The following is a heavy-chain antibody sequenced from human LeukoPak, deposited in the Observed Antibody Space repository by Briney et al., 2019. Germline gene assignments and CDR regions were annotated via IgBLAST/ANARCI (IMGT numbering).Heavy chain of an antibody. CDR3: ARQGGGDFDY. CDR2: IYYSGST. V-gene: IGHV4-59*01. Sequence: SETLSLTCTVSGASISKDYWAWIRQPPGKGLEWIGYIYYSGSTNYNPSLKSRVTISVDTSKNQFSLKLSSVTAADTAVYYCARQGGGDFDYWGQGTLVTVSS. J-gene: IGHJ4*02. CDR1: GASISKDY. D-gene: IGHD3-10*01.